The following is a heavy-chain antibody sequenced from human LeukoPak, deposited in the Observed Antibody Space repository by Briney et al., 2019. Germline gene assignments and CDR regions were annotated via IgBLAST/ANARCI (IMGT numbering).Heavy chain of an antibody. J-gene: IGHJ4*02. CDR1: GFTFSSYG. CDR3: AKDRGYSHGFEY. D-gene: IGHD5-12*01. Sequence: GGSLRLSCAASGFTFSSYGMHWVRQAPGKGLEWVAGISYDGRSKEYGDSVKGRFTISRDNSKNTAYLQMKSPRAEDTAVYYCAKDRGYSHGFEYWGQGTLVTVSS. V-gene: IGHV3-30*18. CDR2: ISYDGRSK.